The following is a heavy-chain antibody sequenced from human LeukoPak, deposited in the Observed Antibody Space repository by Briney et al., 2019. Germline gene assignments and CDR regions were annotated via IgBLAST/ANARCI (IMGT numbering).Heavy chain of an antibody. CDR2: IYYSGST. J-gene: IGHJ2*01. Sequence: PSETLSLTCTVSGCSISSYYWSWIRQPPGKGLEWIGYIYYSGSTNYNPSLKSRVTISVDTSNNQFFLKLSSVSAADTAVYYCARGDYYDSSGYYYSVWYFDLWGRGTLVTVSS. CDR1: GCSISSYY. CDR3: ARGDYYDSSGYYYSVWYFDL. V-gene: IGHV4-59*01. D-gene: IGHD3-22*01.